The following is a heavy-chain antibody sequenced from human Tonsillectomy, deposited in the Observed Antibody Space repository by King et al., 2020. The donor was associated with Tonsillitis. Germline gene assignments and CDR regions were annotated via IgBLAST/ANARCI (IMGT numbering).Heavy chain of an antibody. CDR2: ISWNSGSI. CDR3: ANLAYCSGGSCPEGAFDI. J-gene: IGHJ3*02. Sequence: VQLVESGGGLVQPGRSLRLSCAASGFTFDDYAMHWVRHAPGKGLEWVSGISWNSGSIGYADSVKGRFTISRDNAKNSLYLQMNSLRAEDTALYYCANLAYCSGGSCPEGAFDIWGQGTMVTVSS. CDR1: GFTFDDYA. D-gene: IGHD2-15*01. V-gene: IGHV3-9*01.